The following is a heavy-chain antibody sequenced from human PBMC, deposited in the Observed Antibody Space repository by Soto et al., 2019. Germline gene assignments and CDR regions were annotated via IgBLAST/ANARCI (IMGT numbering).Heavy chain of an antibody. Sequence: SETLSLTCAVSGGSIRSNNRWSWVRQPPGKRLEWIGEIFHSGSTNYNPSLKTRVTISVDKSKNQFSLKLSSVTAADTAVYYCARVYSGSYSDYWGQGTLVTVSS. CDR2: IFHSGST. V-gene: IGHV4-4*02. CDR1: GGSIRSNNR. CDR3: ARVYSGSYSDY. J-gene: IGHJ4*02. D-gene: IGHD1-26*01.